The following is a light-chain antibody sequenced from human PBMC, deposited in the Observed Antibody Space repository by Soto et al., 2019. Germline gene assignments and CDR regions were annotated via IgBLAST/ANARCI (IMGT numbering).Light chain of an antibody. J-gene: IGKJ4*01. CDR2: HAS. CDR1: QGIAKY. CDR3: QQSDNLPLT. Sequence: DPQMTQSPSSLSASVGDRVTITCQASQGIAKYLHWYQQKPGKAPKLLIYHASNLQTGVPSRFSGSGSGKDFTLTISSLQPEDIATYFCQQSDNLPLTFGGGTKV. V-gene: IGKV1-33*01.